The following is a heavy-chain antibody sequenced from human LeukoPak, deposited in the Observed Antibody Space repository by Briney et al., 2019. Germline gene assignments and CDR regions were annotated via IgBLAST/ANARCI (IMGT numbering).Heavy chain of an antibody. Sequence: PGGSLRLSCAASGFTFSSYSMNWVRQAPGKRLEWVSYISSSSSTIYYADSVKGRFTISRDNAKNSLYLQMNSLRAEDTAVYYCARDFGPERYYYGSGYYFDYWGQGTLVTVSS. CDR2: ISSSSSTI. CDR3: ARDFGPERYYYGSGYYFDY. D-gene: IGHD3-10*01. V-gene: IGHV3-48*01. CDR1: GFTFSSYS. J-gene: IGHJ4*02.